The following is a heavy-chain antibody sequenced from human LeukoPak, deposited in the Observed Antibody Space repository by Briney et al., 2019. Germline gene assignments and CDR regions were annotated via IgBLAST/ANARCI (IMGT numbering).Heavy chain of an antibody. CDR2: INPNSGGT. CDR1: GYTFTGYY. V-gene: IGHV1-2*06. D-gene: IGHD3-22*01. CDR3: ARGTYDNSGYHRGTLEY. Sequence: ASVKVSCKASGYTFTGYYMHWVRQAPGQGLEWMGRINPNSGGTNYAQKFQGRVTMTRDTSISTAYMELSRLRSDDTAVYYCARGTYDNSGYHRGTLEYWGQGTLVTVSS. J-gene: IGHJ4*02.